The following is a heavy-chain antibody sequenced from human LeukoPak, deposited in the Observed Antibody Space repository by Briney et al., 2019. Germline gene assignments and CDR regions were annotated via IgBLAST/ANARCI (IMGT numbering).Heavy chain of an antibody. CDR3: AKDSAYDSSAYLDY. CDR1: GFTFSSYG. D-gene: IGHD3-22*01. J-gene: IGHJ4*02. V-gene: IGHV3-30*18. CDR2: ISYDGSNK. Sequence: GRSLRLSCAASGFTFSSYGMHWVRQAPGQGLELVAVISYDGSNKYYEDSVQGRFTITRDNSNNALYLQMNSLRAEDTAVYYCAKDSAYDSSAYLDYWGQGTLVTVSS.